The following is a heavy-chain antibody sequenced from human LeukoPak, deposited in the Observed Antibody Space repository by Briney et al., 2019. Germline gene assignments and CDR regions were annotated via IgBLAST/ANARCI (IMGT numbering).Heavy chain of an antibody. D-gene: IGHD3-3*01. CDR1: GFTFSSYG. CDR3: ARDEYLWSGYYPNQAFDY. CDR2: IKQDGSEK. Sequence: PGGSLRLSCAASGFTFSSYGMTWVRQAPGKGLEWVANIKQDGSEKYYVDSVKGRFTISRDNAKKSLYLQMNSLRAEDTAMYYCARDEYLWSGYYPNQAFDYWGQGTLVTVSS. V-gene: IGHV3-7*01. J-gene: IGHJ4*02.